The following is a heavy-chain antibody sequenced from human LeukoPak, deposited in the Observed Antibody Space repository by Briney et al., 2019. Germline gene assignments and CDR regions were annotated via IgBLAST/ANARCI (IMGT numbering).Heavy chain of an antibody. Sequence: PGRSLRLSCAASGFTFSSYAMPWVRQAPGKGLEWVAVISYDGSNKYYADSVKGRFTISRDNSKNTLYLQMNSLRAEDTAVYYCARDPGATGYYYMDVWGKGTTVTVSS. V-gene: IGHV3-30*04. CDR2: ISYDGSNK. J-gene: IGHJ6*03. CDR3: ARDPGATGYYYMDV. D-gene: IGHD6-25*01. CDR1: GFTFSSYA.